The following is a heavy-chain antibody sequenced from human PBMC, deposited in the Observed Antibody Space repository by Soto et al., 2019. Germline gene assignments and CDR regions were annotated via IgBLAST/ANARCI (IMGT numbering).Heavy chain of an antibody. CDR3: ARDLRIAAAGTLY. CDR1: GFTFSSYG. V-gene: IGHV3-33*01. D-gene: IGHD6-13*01. Sequence: GGSLRLSCAASGFTFSSYGMHWVRQAPGKGLEWVAVIWYDGSNKYYADSVKGRFTISRDNSKNTLYLQMNSLRAEDTAVYYCARDLRIAAAGTLYWGQGTLVTVSS. CDR2: IWYDGSNK. J-gene: IGHJ4*02.